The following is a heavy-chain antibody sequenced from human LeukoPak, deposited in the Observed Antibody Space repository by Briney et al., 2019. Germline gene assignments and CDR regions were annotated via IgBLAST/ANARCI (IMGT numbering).Heavy chain of an antibody. CDR2: VYYSGNT. J-gene: IGHJ4*02. V-gene: IGHV4-39*07. D-gene: IGHD6-13*01. Sequence: PSETLSLTCTVSGGSISNSRYYWGWIRQPPGKGLEWIGSVYYSGNTYYNPSLKSRVTISVDTSKNQFSLKLSSVTAADTAVYYCAREVVAAAGTVDYWGQGTLVTVSS. CDR1: GGSISNSRYY. CDR3: AREVVAAAGTVDY.